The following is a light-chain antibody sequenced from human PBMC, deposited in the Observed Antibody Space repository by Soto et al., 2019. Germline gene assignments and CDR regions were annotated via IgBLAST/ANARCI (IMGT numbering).Light chain of an antibody. V-gene: IGLV1-40*01. J-gene: IGLJ2*01. CDR2: GNS. CDR3: QSYDSSLSGVV. Sequence: QSELTQPPSVSGAPGQRVTISCTGSSSNIGAGYDVHWYQQLPGTAPKLLIYGNSNRPSGVPDRFSGSKSGTSASLAITGLQAEDEADYYCQSYDSSLSGVVFGGGTQLTVL. CDR1: SSNIGAGYD.